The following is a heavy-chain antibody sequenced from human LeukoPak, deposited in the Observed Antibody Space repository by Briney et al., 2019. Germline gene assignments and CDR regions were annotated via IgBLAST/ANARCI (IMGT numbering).Heavy chain of an antibody. CDR3: ARSLDWLLDHPYFDY. Sequence: SETLSLTCTVSGGSISSYYWSWIRQPPGKGLEWIGYIYYSGSTNYNPSLKSRVTISVDTSKNQFSLKLSSVTAADTAVYYCARSLDWLLDHPYFDYWGQGTLVTVSS. CDR1: GGSISSYY. V-gene: IGHV4-59*01. D-gene: IGHD3/OR15-3a*01. J-gene: IGHJ4*02. CDR2: IYYSGST.